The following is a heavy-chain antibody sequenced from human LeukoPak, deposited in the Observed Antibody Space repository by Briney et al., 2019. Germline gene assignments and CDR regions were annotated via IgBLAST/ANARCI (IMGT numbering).Heavy chain of an antibody. J-gene: IGHJ4*02. Sequence: GGSLRLSCAASGFIFGNHATSWVRQAPGKGLEWVSTISGSGGSTYYAESVKGRCTFSRDNSKDTLYLQLNSLRVEDTAVYYCAKEGGYCSSSSCSDYFDYWGQGSLVTVSS. D-gene: IGHD2-2*01. CDR1: GFIFGNHA. CDR3: AKEGGYCSSSSCSDYFDY. V-gene: IGHV3-23*01. CDR2: ISGSGGST.